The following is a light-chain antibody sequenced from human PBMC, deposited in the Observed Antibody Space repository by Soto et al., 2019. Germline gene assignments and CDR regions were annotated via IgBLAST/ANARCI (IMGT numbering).Light chain of an antibody. CDR2: DAS. CDR1: QTISKW. CDR3: QQRSNWPPWT. V-gene: IGKV1-5*01. Sequence: DIQMTQSPSTLSASVGDRVTITCRASQTISKWLVWYQQKPGKAPKVLIFDASILASGVPSRFSGSGYGTEFTLTISSLEPEDFAVYYCQQRSNWPPWTFGQGTKVDI. J-gene: IGKJ1*01.